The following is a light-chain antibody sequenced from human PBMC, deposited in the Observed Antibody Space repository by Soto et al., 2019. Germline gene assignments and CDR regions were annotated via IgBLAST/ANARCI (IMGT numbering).Light chain of an antibody. V-gene: IGKV3-15*01. Sequence: EIVLRQSPATLSLSPGERATLSCRASQSVNTNLAWYQQKPGQAPRLLISDASTRATGVPARFSGSGSGTEFTLTISSLQSEDFAVYYCQQYNNWPQLTFGGGTKVDIK. CDR2: DAS. CDR1: QSVNTN. CDR3: QQYNNWPQLT. J-gene: IGKJ4*01.